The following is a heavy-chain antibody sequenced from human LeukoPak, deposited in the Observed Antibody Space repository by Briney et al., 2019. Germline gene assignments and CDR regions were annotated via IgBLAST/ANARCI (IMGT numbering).Heavy chain of an antibody. CDR3: ARDLRYCSSTSCPD. CDR1: GGSISSYY. V-gene: IGHV4-4*07. J-gene: IGHJ4*02. D-gene: IGHD2-2*01. CDR2: IYTSGST. Sequence: KPSETLSLTCTVSGGSISSYYWSWIRQPAGKGLEWIGRIYTSGSTNYNPSLKSLVTMSVDTSKNQFSLKLSSVTAADTAVYYCARDLRYCSSTSCPDWGQGTLVTVSS.